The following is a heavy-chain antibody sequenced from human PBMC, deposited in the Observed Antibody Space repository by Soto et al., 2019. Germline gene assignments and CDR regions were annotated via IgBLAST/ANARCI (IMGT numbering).Heavy chain of an antibody. CDR1: GFTFGSYG. D-gene: IGHD2-15*01. Sequence: WVSLILSCAASGFTFGSYGMNWVRQAPGKGLEWGSSISSSSSYIYYADSVKGRFTISRTNAKNSLYLQMNSLRAEDTAVYYCARDGNIVVVVAATPEDAFDIWGQGTMVTVSS. CDR3: ARDGNIVVVVAATPEDAFDI. CDR2: ISSSSSYI. V-gene: IGHV3-21*01. J-gene: IGHJ3*02.